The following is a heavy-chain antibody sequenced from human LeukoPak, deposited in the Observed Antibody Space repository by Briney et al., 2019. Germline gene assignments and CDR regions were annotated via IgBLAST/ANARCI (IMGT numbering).Heavy chain of an antibody. CDR3: AKDIAYSRLQGSGCDS. V-gene: IGHV3-9*03. D-gene: IGHD1-26*01. CDR2: IRWNRNSI. Sequence: LRLSCAAPGFPFVDSAIATVRQAPGKGLEWVSGIRWNRNSIVDADSVKGRFTISSDNAKNPRHQQMKSLRAEDMAFYYCAKDIAYSRLQGSGCDSWGQGTLVTVSS. CDR1: GFPFVDSA. J-gene: IGHJ4*02.